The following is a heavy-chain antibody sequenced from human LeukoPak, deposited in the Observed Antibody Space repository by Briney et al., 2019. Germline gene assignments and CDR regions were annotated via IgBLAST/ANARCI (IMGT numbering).Heavy chain of an antibody. V-gene: IGHV3-9*01. D-gene: IGHD2-15*01. J-gene: IGHJ6*02. CDR3: AKGGHPTRYYYGMDV. CDR1: GFTFSNSA. CDR2: INWNSGNI. Sequence: PGGSLRLSCVGSGFTFSNSAMRWVRQAPGKGLEWVSTINWNSGNIGYADSVKGRFTISRDNAKDSLFLQMNSLRTEDTALYYCAKGGHPTRYYYGMDVWGQGTTVTVSS.